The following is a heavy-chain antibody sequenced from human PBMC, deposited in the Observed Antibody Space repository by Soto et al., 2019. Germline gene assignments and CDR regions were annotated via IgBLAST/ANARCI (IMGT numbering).Heavy chain of an antibody. J-gene: IGHJ4*02. D-gene: IGHD6-6*01. V-gene: IGHV3-53*02. CDR2: IYSGGST. CDR3: ARDGIAAPRGVYFDY. Sequence: EVQLVETGGGLIQPGGSLRLSCAASGFTVSSNYISWVRQAPGKGLGWVSVIYSGGSTYYADSVKGRFTISRDNSKNTLYLQMNSLRAEDTAVYYCARDGIAAPRGVYFDYWGQGTLVTVSS. CDR1: GFTVSSNY.